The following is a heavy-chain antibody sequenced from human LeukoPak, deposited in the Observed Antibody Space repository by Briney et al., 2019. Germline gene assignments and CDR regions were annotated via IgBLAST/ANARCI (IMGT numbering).Heavy chain of an antibody. CDR2: IYYSGST. J-gene: IGHJ5*02. CDR3: ARAVAATTTDWSDP. V-gene: IGHV4-30-4*01. Sequence: SETLSLTCTVSGGSISSGDYYWSWIRQPPGKGLEWIGYIYYSGSTYYNPSLKSRVTISVDTSKNQFSLKLSSVTAADTAVYYCARAVAATTTDWSDPWGQGTLVTVSS. CDR1: GGSISSGDYY. D-gene: IGHD2-15*01.